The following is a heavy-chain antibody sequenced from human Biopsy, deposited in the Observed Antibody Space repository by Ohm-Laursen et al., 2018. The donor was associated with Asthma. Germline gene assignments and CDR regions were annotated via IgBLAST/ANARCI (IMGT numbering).Heavy chain of an antibody. Sequence: SSGKVSCKASGGSFSNYAISWVRQAPRQGLEWMGGLIPVLGTADYAQMFEGRVTITADESTSTAYMELSSLRSEDTAVYYCARGYSGSDRIVYYYSGMEVWGPGTTVTVSS. CDR1: GGSFSNYA. J-gene: IGHJ6*02. D-gene: IGHD5-12*01. CDR3: ARGYSGSDRIVYYYSGMEV. CDR2: LIPVLGTA. V-gene: IGHV1-69*01.